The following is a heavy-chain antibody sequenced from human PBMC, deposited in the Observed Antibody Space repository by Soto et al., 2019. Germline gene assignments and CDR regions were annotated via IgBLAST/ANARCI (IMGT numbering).Heavy chain of an antibody. V-gene: IGHV1-69*13. Sequence: ASEKVSCKASGGTFSSYAISWVRQAPGQGLEWMGGIIPIFGTANYAQKFQGRVTITADESTSTAYMELSSLRSEDTAVYYCARDIGAAAGYNWFDPWGQGTLVTVSS. CDR1: GGTFSSYA. CDR3: ARDIGAAAGYNWFDP. CDR2: IIPIFGTA. J-gene: IGHJ5*02. D-gene: IGHD6-13*01.